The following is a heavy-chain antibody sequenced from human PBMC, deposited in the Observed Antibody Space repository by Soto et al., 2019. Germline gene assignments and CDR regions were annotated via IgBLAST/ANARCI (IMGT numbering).Heavy chain of an antibody. J-gene: IGHJ5*02. V-gene: IGHV3-7*05. CDR3: AREGVLYGDNPKA. D-gene: IGHD4-17*01. Sequence: HPGGSLRLSCAASGFTFSSYWMSWVRQAPGKGLEWVANIKQDGSEKYYVDSVKGRFTISRDNAKNSLYLQMNSLRAEDTAVYYCAREGVLYGDNPKAWGQGTLVTVSS. CDR2: IKQDGSEK. CDR1: GFTFSSYW.